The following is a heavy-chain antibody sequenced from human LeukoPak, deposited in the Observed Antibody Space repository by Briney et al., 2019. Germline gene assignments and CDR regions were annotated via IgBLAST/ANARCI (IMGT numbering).Heavy chain of an antibody. CDR1: GFTFSSYW. J-gene: IGHJ4*02. D-gene: IGHD3-10*01. CDR3: ARVMVRGVIINNFDY. Sequence: GGSLRLSCATSGFTFSSYWMSWVRQAPGKGLEWVANIKQDGSEKYYVDSVKGRFTISRDNAKNSLYLQMNSLRAEDTAVYYCARVMVRGVIINNFDYWGQGTLVTVSS. V-gene: IGHV3-7*04. CDR2: IKQDGSEK.